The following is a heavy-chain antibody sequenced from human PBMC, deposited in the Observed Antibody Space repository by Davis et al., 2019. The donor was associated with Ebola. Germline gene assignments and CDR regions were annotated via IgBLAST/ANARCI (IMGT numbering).Heavy chain of an antibody. V-gene: IGHV3-30*02. J-gene: IGHJ4*02. Sequence: GESLKISCAASGFTFSDYGMHWVRQAPGKGLEWVAFIRYEGSNRDYADSVEGRFTISRDNSRNTLYLQMNNLRADDTALYYCAKDRGLGGYTYFDYWGQGTLVTVSS. CDR2: IRYEGSNR. CDR1: GFTFSDYG. CDR3: AKDRGLGGYTYFDY. D-gene: IGHD5-18*01.